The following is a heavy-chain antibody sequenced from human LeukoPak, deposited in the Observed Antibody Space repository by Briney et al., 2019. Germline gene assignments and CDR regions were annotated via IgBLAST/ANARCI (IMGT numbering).Heavy chain of an antibody. CDR1: GYTFSGHY. Sequence: SVKVSCKASGYTFSGHYLHWVRQAPGQGLEWMGGIIPIFGTANYAQKFQGRVTITADESTSTAYMELSSLRSEDTAVYYCARTGVTSYGPTRYYYGMDVWGQGTTVTVSS. CDR3: ARTGVTSYGPTRYYYGMDV. CDR2: IIPIFGTA. J-gene: IGHJ6*02. V-gene: IGHV1-69*13. D-gene: IGHD5-18*01.